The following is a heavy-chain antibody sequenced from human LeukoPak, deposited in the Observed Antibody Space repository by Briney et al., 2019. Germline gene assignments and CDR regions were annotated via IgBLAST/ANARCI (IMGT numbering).Heavy chain of an antibody. V-gene: IGHV3-15*01. CDR2: IKSKTDGGTT. D-gene: IGHD3-3*01. Sequence: GGSLRLSCAASGFTFSNAWMSWVRQAPGKGLEWVGRIKSKTDGGTTDYAAPVKGRFTISGDDSKNTLYLEMYSLKTEDTAMYYCLYFWSGSSLVDYWGQGTLVTVSS. J-gene: IGHJ4*02. CDR1: GFTFSNAW. CDR3: LYFWSGSSLVDY.